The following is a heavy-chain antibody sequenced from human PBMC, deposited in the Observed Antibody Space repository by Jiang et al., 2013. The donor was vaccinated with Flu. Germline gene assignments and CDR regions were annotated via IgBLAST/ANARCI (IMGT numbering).Heavy chain of an antibody. CDR3: ARDRIAAAGGMDV. D-gene: IGHD6-13*01. V-gene: IGHV1-46*03. CDR2: INPSGGST. Sequence: FTSYYMHWVRQAPGQGLEWMGIINPSGGSTSYAQKFQGRVTMTRDTSTSTVYMELSSLRSEDTAVYYCARDRIAAAGGMDVWGQGTTVTVSS. CDR1: FTSYY. J-gene: IGHJ6*02.